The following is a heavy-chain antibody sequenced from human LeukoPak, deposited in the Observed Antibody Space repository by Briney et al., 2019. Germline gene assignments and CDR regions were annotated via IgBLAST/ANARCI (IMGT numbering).Heavy chain of an antibody. V-gene: IGHV3-7*01. Sequence: QAGGSLRLSCVASGLSFGSYWMDWVRQAPGKGLEWAANTRKDGGDIHYVDSVKGRFTISRDNAKNSVYLQMHRLRAEDTAVYYCARDAFGDFSYWGQGILVTVSS. J-gene: IGHJ4*02. CDR2: TRKDGGDI. D-gene: IGHD3-10*01. CDR3: ARDAFGDFSY. CDR1: GLSFGSYW.